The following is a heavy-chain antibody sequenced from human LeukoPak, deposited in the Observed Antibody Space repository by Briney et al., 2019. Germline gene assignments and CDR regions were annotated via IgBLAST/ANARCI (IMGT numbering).Heavy chain of an antibody. CDR2: ILYDGSNK. CDR3: ARDLGGPFDY. J-gene: IGHJ4*02. CDR1: GFTFRSYS. Sequence: PGGSLRLSCEASGFTFRSYSMHWVRQAPGKGLEWVAFILYDGSNKYYADSVKGRFTISRDNSKNTLYLQMNSLRAEDTAVYYCARDLGGPFDYWGQGTLVTVSS. V-gene: IGHV3-33*01. D-gene: IGHD1-26*01.